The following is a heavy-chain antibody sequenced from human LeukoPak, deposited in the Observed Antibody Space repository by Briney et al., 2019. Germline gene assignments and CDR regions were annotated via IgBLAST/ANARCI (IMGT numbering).Heavy chain of an antibody. CDR2: IWSSGST. J-gene: IGHJ4*02. CDR1: GGSISSGPYF. V-gene: IGHV4-30-2*06. D-gene: IGHD6-13*01. Sequence: PSETLSLTCSVSGGSISSGPYFWSWIRQSPGQGLEWIGYIWSSGSTNYNPSLSGRVAISLDKSRNHFTLMVTAVTAADTAVYYCARTYSSSWYDYFDYWGQGTLVTVSS. CDR3: ARTYSSSWYDYFDY.